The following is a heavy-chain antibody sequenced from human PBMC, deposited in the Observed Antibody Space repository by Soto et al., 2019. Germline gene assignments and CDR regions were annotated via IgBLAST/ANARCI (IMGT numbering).Heavy chain of an antibody. J-gene: IGHJ6*02. V-gene: IGHV1-69*13. CDR3: ANSMTTGPYYYYYGMDV. CDR1: GGTFSSYA. Sequence: SVKVSCKASGGTFSSYAISWVRQAPGQGLEWMGGIIPIFGTANYAQKFQGRVTITADESTSTAYMELSSLRSEDTAVYYCANSMTTGPYYYYYGMDVWGQGTTVTVSS. CDR2: IIPIFGTA. D-gene: IGHD4-17*01.